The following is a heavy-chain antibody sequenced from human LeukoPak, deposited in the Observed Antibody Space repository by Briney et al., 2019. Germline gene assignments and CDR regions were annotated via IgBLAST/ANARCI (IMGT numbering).Heavy chain of an antibody. V-gene: IGHV4-38-2*01. CDR2: IYHSGST. D-gene: IGHD4-23*01. CDR1: GYSISSGYY. Sequence: SETLSLTCAVSGYSISSGYYWGWSRQPPGKGVEGISSIYHSGSTYYNPSLKSRVTISVDTSKNQFSLKLSSVTAADTAVYYCARVMVVVTPKYNWFDPWGQGTLVTVSS. J-gene: IGHJ5*02. CDR3: ARVMVVVTPKYNWFDP.